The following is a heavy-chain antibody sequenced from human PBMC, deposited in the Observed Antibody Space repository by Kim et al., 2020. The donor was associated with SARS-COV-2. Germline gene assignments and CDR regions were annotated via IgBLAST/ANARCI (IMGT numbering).Heavy chain of an antibody. V-gene: IGHV4-39*01. D-gene: IGHD3-10*01. CDR2: IYYSGST. J-gene: IGHJ6*02. Sequence: SETLSLTCTVSGGSISSSSYYWGWIRQPPGKGLEWIGSIYYSGSTYYNPSLKSRVTISVDTSKNQFSLKLSSVTAADTAVYYCARTVRGVTAAFYYGMDVWGQGTTVTVSS. CDR1: GGSISSSSYY. CDR3: ARTVRGVTAAFYYGMDV.